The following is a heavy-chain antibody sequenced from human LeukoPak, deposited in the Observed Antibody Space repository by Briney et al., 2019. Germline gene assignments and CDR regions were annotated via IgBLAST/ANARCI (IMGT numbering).Heavy chain of an antibody. CDR3: AKDQVRASGPY. D-gene: IGHD3-10*01. CDR1: GFTFSSYA. V-gene: IGHV3-23*01. J-gene: IGHJ4*02. CDR2: ISGSGGST. Sequence: GGSLRLSCAASGFTFSSYAMSWVRQAPGKGLEWVSAISGSGGSTYYADSVKGRFTISRDNSKNTLYLQMSSLRAEDTAVYYCAKDQVRASGPYWGQGTLVTVSS.